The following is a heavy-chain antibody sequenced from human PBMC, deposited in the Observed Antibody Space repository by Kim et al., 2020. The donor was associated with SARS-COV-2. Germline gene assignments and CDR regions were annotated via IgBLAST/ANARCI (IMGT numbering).Heavy chain of an antibody. J-gene: IGHJ4*02. V-gene: IGHV3-15*01. CDR1: GIPFSNAW. Sequence: GGSLRLSCAVSGIPFSNAWFNWVRQSPGKGLEWVGRIKSKTDGGTADLVAPVKGRFAISRDDSKNTLSLLMNNVETDDSAVYYCTTVSMRWGQGTLVTVS. CDR3: TTVSMR. D-gene: IGHD2-2*01. CDR2: IKSKTDGGTA.